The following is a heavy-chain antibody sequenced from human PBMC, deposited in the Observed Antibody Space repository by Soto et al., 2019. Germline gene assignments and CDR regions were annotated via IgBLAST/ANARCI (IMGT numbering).Heavy chain of an antibody. V-gene: IGHV4-34*01. CDR2: IKWVGEVNQIRAI. Sequence: QVQLQQWGAGLLKPSETLALTCAVYGGSFSGYYWSWIRQPPGKGLDWIGEIKWVGEVNQIRAINYNPSLTCRVAISVDASKNQFSLKLTSVTAADTAIYYWARGSGYSTGWGNYYHYMDVWGKGTTVTVSS. CDR1: GGSFSGYY. J-gene: IGHJ6*03. CDR3: ARGSGYSTGWGNYYHYMDV. D-gene: IGHD6-19*01.